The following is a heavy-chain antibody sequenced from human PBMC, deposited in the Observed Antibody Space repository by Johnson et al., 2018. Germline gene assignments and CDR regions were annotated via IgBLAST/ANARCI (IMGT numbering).Heavy chain of an antibody. Sequence: VQLQESGGGLVQPGGSLRLSCVASGFSFSRSVMSWVRQAPGQGLDWVSTLDGGSGSTYYADSVKGRFSISRDISKNTLYLQLSSLRGEDSALYYCAYRMAALGQKYFQDWGQGALVTVSS. CDR2: LDGGSGST. D-gene: IGHD5-12*01. V-gene: IGHV3-23*01. J-gene: IGHJ1*01. CDR1: GFSFSRSV. CDR3: AYRMAALGQKYFQD.